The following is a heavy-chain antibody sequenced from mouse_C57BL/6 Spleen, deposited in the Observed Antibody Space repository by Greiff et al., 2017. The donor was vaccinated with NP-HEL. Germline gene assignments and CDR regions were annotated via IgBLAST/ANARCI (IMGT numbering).Heavy chain of an antibody. V-gene: IGHV1-18*01. CDR3: ARSLTTVVAGNGYFDV. D-gene: IGHD1-1*01. CDR1: GYTFTDYN. Sequence: EVQLQQSGPELVKPGASVKIPCKASGYTFTDYNMDWVKQSHGKSLEWIGDINPNNGGTIYNQKFKGKATLTVDKSSSTAYMELRSLTSEDTAVYYCARSLTTVVAGNGYFDVWGTGTTVTVSA. CDR2: INPNNGGT. J-gene: IGHJ1*03.